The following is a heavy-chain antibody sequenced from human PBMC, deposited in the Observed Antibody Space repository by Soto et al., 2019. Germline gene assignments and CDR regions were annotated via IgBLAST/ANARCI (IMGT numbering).Heavy chain of an antibody. CDR2: ISAYNGNT. CDR3: ARDFIVGGPRDGYDFDY. J-gene: IGHJ4*02. CDR1: GYTFTSYG. D-gene: IGHD3-16*01. V-gene: IGHV1-18*01. Sequence: ASVKVSCKASGYTFTSYGISWVRQAPGQGLEWMGWISAYNGNTNYAQKLQGRVTMTTDTSTSTAYMELRSLRSDDTAVYYCARDFIVGGPRDGYDFDYWGQGTLVTVSS.